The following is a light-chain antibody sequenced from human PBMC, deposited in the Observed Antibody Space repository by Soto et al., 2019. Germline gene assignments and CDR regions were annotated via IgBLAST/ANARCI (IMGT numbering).Light chain of an antibody. CDR1: ISDVGGYNY. J-gene: IGLJ1*01. Sequence: QSVLTQPRSVSGSPGQSVTISCTGTISDVGGYNYVSWHQQHPGKAPKLMIYDVNKRPSGVPNRFSASKSGNTASLTISGLQADDEADYYCCSYSGNYTYVFGTGTRSPS. CDR3: CSYSGNYTYV. V-gene: IGLV2-11*01. CDR2: DVN.